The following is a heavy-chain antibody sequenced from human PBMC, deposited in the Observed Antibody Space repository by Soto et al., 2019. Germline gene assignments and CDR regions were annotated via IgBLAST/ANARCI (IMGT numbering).Heavy chain of an antibody. CDR2: ISSGVSCI. D-gene: IGHD6-13*01. CDR3: AREPEGIAAALDY. V-gene: IGHV3-21*01. CDR1: GFTFRTYG. J-gene: IGHJ4*02. Sequence: GGSLRLSCAASGFTFRTYGMNWVRRAPGGGLEWVASISSGVSCIYCADSVKSSFTLSRDDDEKSLYLQMNSLRAEDTALYYCAREPEGIAAALDYWGQGTLVTVSS.